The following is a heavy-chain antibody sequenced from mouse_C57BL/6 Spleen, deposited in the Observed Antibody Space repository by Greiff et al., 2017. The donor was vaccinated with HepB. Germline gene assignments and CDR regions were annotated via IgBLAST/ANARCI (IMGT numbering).Heavy chain of an antibody. CDR2: IYPGSGST. D-gene: IGHD1-1*01. J-gene: IGHJ3*01. Sequence: QVQLQQPGAELVKPGASVKMSCKASGYTFTSYWITWVKQRPGQGLEWIGDIYPGSGSTNYNEKFKSKATLTVDTSSSTAYMQLSSLTSEDSAVYYCARSAYYYGSSYVRLAYWGKGTLVTVSA. CDR3: ARSAYYYGSSYVRLAY. V-gene: IGHV1-55*01. CDR1: GYTFTSYW.